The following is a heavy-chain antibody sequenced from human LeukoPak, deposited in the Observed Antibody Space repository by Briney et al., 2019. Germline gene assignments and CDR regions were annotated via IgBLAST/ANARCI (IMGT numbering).Heavy chain of an antibody. J-gene: IGHJ3*02. D-gene: IGHD3-10*01. CDR3: ARTMVPWLLDAFDI. V-gene: IGHV4-59*01. Sequence: SETLSLTCTVSGGSISSYCWSWIRQPPGKGLEWIGYIYYSGSTNYNPSLKSRVTISVDTSKNQFSLKLSSVTAADTAVYYCARTMVPWLLDAFDIWGQGTMVTVSS. CDR1: GGSISSYC. CDR2: IYYSGST.